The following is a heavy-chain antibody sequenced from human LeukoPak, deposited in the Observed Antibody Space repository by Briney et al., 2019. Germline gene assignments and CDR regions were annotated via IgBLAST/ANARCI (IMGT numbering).Heavy chain of an antibody. D-gene: IGHD2-15*01. CDR3: ARGGCSGGSCYPFDY. Sequence: ASVRVSCKASGYTFTSYYMHWVRQAPGQGLEWMGIINPSGGSTNYAQKFQGRVTMTRDMSTSTVYMELSSLRSEDTAVYYCARGGCSGGSCYPFDYWGQGTLVTVSS. V-gene: IGHV1-46*01. CDR2: INPSGGST. CDR1: GYTFTSYY. J-gene: IGHJ4*02.